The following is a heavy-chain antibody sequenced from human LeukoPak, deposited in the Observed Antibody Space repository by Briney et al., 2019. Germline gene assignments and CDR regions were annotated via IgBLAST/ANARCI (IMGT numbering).Heavy chain of an antibody. Sequence: PSETLSLTCTVSGGSISSYYWSWIRQPAGKGLEWIGRIYTSGSTNYNPSLKSRVTMSVDTSKNQFSLKLSSVTAADTAVYYCAREDIVVVPAAIRPTNWFDPWGQGTLVTVSS. V-gene: IGHV4-4*07. CDR1: GGSISSYY. CDR2: IYTSGST. D-gene: IGHD2-2*02. J-gene: IGHJ5*02. CDR3: AREDIVVVPAAIRPTNWFDP.